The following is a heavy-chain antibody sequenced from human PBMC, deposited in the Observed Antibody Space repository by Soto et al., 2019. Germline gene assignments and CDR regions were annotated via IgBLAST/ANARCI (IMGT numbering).Heavy chain of an antibody. J-gene: IGHJ3*02. CDR1: GFTCSSYD. Sequence: PGGSLRLSCAASGFTCSSYDMSWVRQAPGKGLEWVSTILVAGSTHYPDSVKGRFTISRDISKNTVFLQMNSLTAGDTAVYYCAKATATGGGAFHICGHGTVVTVSS. CDR2: ILVAGST. V-gene: IGHV3-23*01. D-gene: IGHD2-8*02. CDR3: AKATATGGGAFHI.